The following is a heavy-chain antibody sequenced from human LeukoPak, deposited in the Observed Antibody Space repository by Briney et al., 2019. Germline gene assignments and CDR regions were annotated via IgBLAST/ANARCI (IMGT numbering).Heavy chain of an antibody. CDR1: GFTFSKYW. CDR2: ISSSSSSYI. D-gene: IGHD2-15*01. Sequence: GGSLRLSCATSGFTFSKYWMNWVRQAPGKGLEWVSSISSSSSSYIYYADSVKGRFTISRDNAKNSLYLQMNSLRAEDTAVYYCARVGYCSGGSCYGLDYWGQGTLVTVSS. J-gene: IGHJ4*02. V-gene: IGHV3-21*01. CDR3: ARVGYCSGGSCYGLDY.